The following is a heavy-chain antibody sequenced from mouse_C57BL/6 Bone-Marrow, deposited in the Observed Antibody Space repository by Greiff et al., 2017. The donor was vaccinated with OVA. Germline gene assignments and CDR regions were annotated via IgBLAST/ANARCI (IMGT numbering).Heavy chain of an antibody. CDR2: INPNNGGT. CDR3: ARLEGTAQGFAY. V-gene: IGHV1-26*01. D-gene: IGHD3-2*02. CDR1: GYTFTDYY. J-gene: IGHJ3*01. Sequence: VQLQQSGPELVKPGASVKISCKASGYTFTDYYMNWVKQSHGKSLEWIGDINPNNGGTSYNQKFKGKAALTVDKSSSTAYMELRSLTSEDSAVYYCARLEGTAQGFAYWGQGTLVTVSA.